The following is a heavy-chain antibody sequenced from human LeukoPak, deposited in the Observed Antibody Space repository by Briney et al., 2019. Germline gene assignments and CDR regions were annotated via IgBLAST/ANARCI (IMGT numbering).Heavy chain of an antibody. V-gene: IGHV1-3*01. CDR2: ISAGNDNT. CDR3: ATDPNHDILTGC. Sequence: GASVKVSCKASGYTFGSYVMHWVRQAPGQRLEWMGWISAGNDNTKYSQKFQGRVTMTEDTSTDTAYMELSSLRSEDTAVYYCATDPNHDILTGCWGQGTLVTVSS. D-gene: IGHD3-9*01. CDR1: GYTFGSYV. J-gene: IGHJ4*02.